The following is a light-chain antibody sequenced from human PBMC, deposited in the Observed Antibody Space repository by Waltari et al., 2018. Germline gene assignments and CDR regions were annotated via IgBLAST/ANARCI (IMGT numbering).Light chain of an antibody. CDR1: QSVSNY. Sequence: DIVLTQSPVTLSLSPGERALLSCRASQSVSNYVAWYQQKPGRAPVILISDASNRASGIPARFSGRGSGTEFTLIISSLEPEDFATYYFQQRTKWPRTFGQGT. V-gene: IGKV3-11*01. J-gene: IGKJ1*01. CDR2: DAS. CDR3: QQRTKWPRT.